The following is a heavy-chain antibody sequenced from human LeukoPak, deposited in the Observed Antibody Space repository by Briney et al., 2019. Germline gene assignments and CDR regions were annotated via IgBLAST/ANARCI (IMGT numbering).Heavy chain of an antibody. D-gene: IGHD2-2*02. V-gene: IGHV1-46*01. J-gene: IGHJ6*03. Sequence: ASVKVSCKASGYTFTSYYMHWVRQAPGQGLEWMGIINPSGGSTSYAQKFQGRVTMPRDMSTRTVYMALSSLRSEDTAVYYCARSPGYCSSTSCYTGPSDYYYYMDVWGKGTTVTVSS. CDR2: INPSGGST. CDR1: GYTFTSYY. CDR3: ARSPGYCSSTSCYTGPSDYYYYMDV.